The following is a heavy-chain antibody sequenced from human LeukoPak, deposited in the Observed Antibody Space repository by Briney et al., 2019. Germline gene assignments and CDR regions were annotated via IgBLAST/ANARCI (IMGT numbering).Heavy chain of an antibody. J-gene: IGHJ5*02. CDR2: IYTSGST. CDR1: GGSISSGSYY. D-gene: IGHD3-22*01. Sequence: SQALSLTCTVSGGSISSGSYYWSWIRQPAGKGLEWIGRIYTSGSTNYNPSLKSRVTISVDTSKNQFSLKLSSVTAADTAVYYCARDRKWLSTMGINPWGQGTLVTVSS. CDR3: ARDRKWLSTMGINP. V-gene: IGHV4-61*02.